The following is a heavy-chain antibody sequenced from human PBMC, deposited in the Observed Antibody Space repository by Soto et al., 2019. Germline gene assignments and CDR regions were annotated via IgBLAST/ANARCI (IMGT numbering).Heavy chain of an antibody. D-gene: IGHD3-3*01. Sequence: GASVKVSCKASGYPFTRYSTRWVRQAPGQGLEWMGWISGYNGDTEYSKNFQGRLTMTIDTSTTTASMELRSLRSDDTAVYYCAKASLTIFGAPYGMDVWGQGPSVTVSS. CDR3: AKASLTIFGAPYGMDV. V-gene: IGHV1-18*04. J-gene: IGHJ6*02. CDR2: ISGYNGDT. CDR1: GYPFTRYS.